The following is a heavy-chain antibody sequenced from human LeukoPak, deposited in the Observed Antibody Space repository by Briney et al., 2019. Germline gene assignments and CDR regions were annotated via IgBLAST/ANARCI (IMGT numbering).Heavy chain of an antibody. Sequence: ASVKVSCKASGDTFTGYYLHWVRQAPGQGLEWLGWINPKSGGTNYAQRFQARVTMTWDTSISTAYMELSSLRSDDAAVYYCAGSSSSGFKDYRSQGTLVTVSS. D-gene: IGHD3-22*01. CDR1: GDTFTGYY. CDR3: AGSSSSGFKDY. CDR2: INPKSGGT. J-gene: IGHJ4*02. V-gene: IGHV1-2*02.